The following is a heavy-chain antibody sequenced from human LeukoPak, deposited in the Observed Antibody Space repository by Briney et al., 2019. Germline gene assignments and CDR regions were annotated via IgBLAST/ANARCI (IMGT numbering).Heavy chain of an antibody. CDR3: ARGYGDFRVEGRYFHS. Sequence: ASETLSLTCTVSDGSITNYDWSWVRQPPGKGLEFIGHVHYSGTANYNPSLRSRVTISIDTSKKHFFLELKSVTAADTAVYYCARGYGDFRVEGRYFHSWGQGTLVTVSS. CDR1: DGSITNYD. CDR2: VHYSGTA. J-gene: IGHJ4*02. V-gene: IGHV4-59*01. D-gene: IGHD4-17*01.